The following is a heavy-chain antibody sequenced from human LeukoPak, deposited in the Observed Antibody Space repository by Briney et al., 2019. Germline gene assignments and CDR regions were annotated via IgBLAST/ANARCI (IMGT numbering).Heavy chain of an antibody. V-gene: IGHV3-23*01. CDR1: GFTFSSYA. D-gene: IGHD3-3*01. J-gene: IGHJ4*02. CDR2: ISGSGGST. Sequence: GGSLRLSCAASGFTFSSYAMSWVRQAPGKGLEWVSAISGSGGSTYYADSVKGRFTISRDNSKNTLYLQMNSLRAEDTAVYYCAKDPRYYDFWSGYSSFDYWGQGTLVTVSS. CDR3: AKDPRYYDFWSGYSSFDY.